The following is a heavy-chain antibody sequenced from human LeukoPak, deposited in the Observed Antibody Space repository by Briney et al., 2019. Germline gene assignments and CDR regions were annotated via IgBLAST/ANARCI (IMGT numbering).Heavy chain of an antibody. J-gene: IGHJ6*02. CDR1: GGSISSYY. CDR2: IYYSGST. CDR3: ARDWGRAAGYENYGMDV. V-gene: IGHV4-59*01. D-gene: IGHD6-13*01. Sequence: PSETLSLTCTVSGGSISSYYWSWIRQPPGKGLGWIGYIYYSGSTNYNPSLKSRVTISVDTSKNQFSLKLSSVTAADTAMYYCARDWGRAAGYENYGMDVWGQGTTVTVSS.